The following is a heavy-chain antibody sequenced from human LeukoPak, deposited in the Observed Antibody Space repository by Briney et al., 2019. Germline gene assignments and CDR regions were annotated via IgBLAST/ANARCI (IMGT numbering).Heavy chain of an antibody. CDR3: ARDSAVAVIFDAFDI. D-gene: IGHD6-19*01. Sequence: GGSLRLSCAASGFTVRNNYMSWVRQAPGEGLEWVSSISSSSSYIYYADSVKGRFTISRDNAKNSLYLQMNSLRAEDTAVYYCARDSAVAVIFDAFDIWGQGTMVTVSS. V-gene: IGHV3-21*01. CDR2: ISSSSSYI. J-gene: IGHJ3*02. CDR1: GFTVRNNY.